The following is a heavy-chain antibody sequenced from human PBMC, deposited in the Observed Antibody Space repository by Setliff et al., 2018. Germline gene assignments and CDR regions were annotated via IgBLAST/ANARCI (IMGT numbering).Heavy chain of an antibody. Sequence: GASVKVSCKTSGYTFTDYGISWVRQAPGQRLEWVGWIRASNDETDYAQKSRGRVTMTTDTSTSTAYMEMRSLTSDDTAVYYCARDEIRPITPDYWGQGTLVTVSS. V-gene: IGHV1-18*01. CDR3: ARDEIRPITPDY. D-gene: IGHD1-20*01. CDR2: IRASNDET. J-gene: IGHJ4*02. CDR1: GYTFTDYG.